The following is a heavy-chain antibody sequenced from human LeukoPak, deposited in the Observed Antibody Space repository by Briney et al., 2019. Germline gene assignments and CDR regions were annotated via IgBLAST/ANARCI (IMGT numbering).Heavy chain of an antibody. D-gene: IGHD6-13*01. Sequence: SETLSLTCAVYGGSFSGYYWSWIRQPPGKGLEWIGEINHSGSTNYNPSLKSRVTISVDTSKNQFSLKPSSVTAADTAVYYCARHRLYSSSWYYYYYGMDVWGQGTTVTVSS. J-gene: IGHJ6*02. V-gene: IGHV4-34*01. CDR1: GGSFSGYY. CDR3: ARHRLYSSSWYYYYYGMDV. CDR2: INHSGST.